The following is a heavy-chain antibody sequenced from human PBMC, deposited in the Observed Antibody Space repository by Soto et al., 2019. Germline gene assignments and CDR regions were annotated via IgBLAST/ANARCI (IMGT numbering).Heavy chain of an antibody. D-gene: IGHD2-2*02. CDR1: GGTFSSYA. CDR3: ARSDCSSTSCYTVYYYGMDV. Sequence: SVKVSCKASGGTFSSYAISWVRQAPGQGLEWMGGIIPIFGTANYAQKFQGRVTITADESTSTAYMELSSLRSEDTAVYYCARSDCSSTSCYTVYYYGMDVWGQGTTVTVSS. J-gene: IGHJ6*02. CDR2: IIPIFGTA. V-gene: IGHV1-69*13.